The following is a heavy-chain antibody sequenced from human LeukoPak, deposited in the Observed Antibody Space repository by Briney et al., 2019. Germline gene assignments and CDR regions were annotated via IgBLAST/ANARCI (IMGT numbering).Heavy chain of an antibody. CDR2: IKRDGSEK. CDR3: ATKDYGDYETFDY. D-gene: IGHD4-17*01. V-gene: IGHV3-7*05. CDR1: GFTFSSYW. Sequence: GGSLRLSCAASGFTFSSYWMSWVRQAPGKGLEWVANIKRDGSEKYYVDSVKGRFTISRDNAKNSLYLQMNSLRAEDTAVYYCATKDYGDYETFDYWGQGTLVTVSS. J-gene: IGHJ4*02.